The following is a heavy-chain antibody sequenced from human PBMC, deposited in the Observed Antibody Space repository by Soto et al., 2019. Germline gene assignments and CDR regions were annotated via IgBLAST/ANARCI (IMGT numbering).Heavy chain of an antibody. CDR2: ISYDGSNK. V-gene: IGHV3-30*18. CDR3: AKACCGVDCHLDY. J-gene: IGHJ4*02. D-gene: IGHD2-21*01. CDR1: GFTFSTYA. Sequence: QVQLVESGGGVVQPGRSLRLSCEASGFTFSTYAMHWVRQAPGNGLEWVAIISYDGSNKYYADSVKGRFTISRDNSKNTLYLQMSSLRAEDTAVYYCAKACCGVDCHLDYWGQGTLVTVSS.